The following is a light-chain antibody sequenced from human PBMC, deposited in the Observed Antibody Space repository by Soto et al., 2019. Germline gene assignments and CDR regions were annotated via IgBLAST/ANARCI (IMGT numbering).Light chain of an antibody. J-gene: IGLJ2*01. V-gene: IGLV1-47*01. Sequence: QSAVTQPPSASGTPGQRVTISCSGSSSNIGSNYVYWYQQLPGTAPKLLIYRNSQRPSGVPDRFSGSKSGTSASLAISGLRSEDEADYYCAAWDDSLSGVVFGGGTQLTVL. CDR2: RNS. CDR3: AAWDDSLSGVV. CDR1: SSNIGSNY.